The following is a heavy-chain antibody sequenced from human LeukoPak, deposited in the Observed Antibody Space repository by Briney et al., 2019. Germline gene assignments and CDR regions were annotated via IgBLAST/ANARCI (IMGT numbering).Heavy chain of an antibody. CDR3: ARGIMTPYYMDV. Sequence: GGSLRLSCAASGFTFSTYGMSWVRQAPGKGLEWVSSISDSGGYTFYADSVKGRFTISRDNAKNSLYLQMNSLRAEDTAVYYCARGIMTPYYMDVWGKGTTVTVSS. J-gene: IGHJ6*03. CDR2: ISDSGGYT. D-gene: IGHD3-16*01. CDR1: GFTFSTYG. V-gene: IGHV3-21*06.